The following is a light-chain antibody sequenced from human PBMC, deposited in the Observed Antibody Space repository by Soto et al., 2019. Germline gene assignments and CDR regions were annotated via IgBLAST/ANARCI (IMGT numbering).Light chain of an antibody. CDR1: QGISSY. V-gene: IGKV1-9*01. Sequence: DIQLTQSPSFLSASVGDRVTITCRASQGISSYLAWYQQKPGKAPKLLIYAASTLQSGVPSRFSGSGSGTEFTLTISSQQPEDVATYYCQQLNSYPRTFGGGTKVEIK. CDR3: QQLNSYPRT. CDR2: AAS. J-gene: IGKJ4*01.